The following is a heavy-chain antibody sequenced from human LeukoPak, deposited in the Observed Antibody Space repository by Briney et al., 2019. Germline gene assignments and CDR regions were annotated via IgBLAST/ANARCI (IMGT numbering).Heavy chain of an antibody. Sequence: GGSLRLSCAASGFNFANHAMSWVRQTPGKGLEWVSAISGGGDITYYADSVTGRFTISRDNSKDTLFLQMHSLRPGDTAVYYCVREDTPATANYWGQGTLVTIFS. CDR3: VREDTPATANY. CDR1: GFNFANHA. D-gene: IGHD2-21*02. V-gene: IGHV3-23*01. CDR2: ISGGGDIT. J-gene: IGHJ4*02.